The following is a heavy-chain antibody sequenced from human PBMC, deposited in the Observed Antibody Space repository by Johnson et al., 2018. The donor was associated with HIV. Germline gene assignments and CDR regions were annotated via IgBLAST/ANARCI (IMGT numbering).Heavy chain of an antibody. CDR1: GFTFDEDD. D-gene: IGHD1/OR15-1a*01. CDR3: ARGLMGTNRGDLSDAFDI. V-gene: IGHV3-66*01. Sequence: VQLVESGGGVVPPGGSLRLSCAASGFTFDEDDMSWVRQSPGKGLEWVSVIYSGGNTYYADSVPARFPISRDNSRNTLYLKMNSLRAEDTAVYYCARGLMGTNRGDLSDAFDIWGQGTMVTVSS. CDR2: IYSGGNT. J-gene: IGHJ3*02.